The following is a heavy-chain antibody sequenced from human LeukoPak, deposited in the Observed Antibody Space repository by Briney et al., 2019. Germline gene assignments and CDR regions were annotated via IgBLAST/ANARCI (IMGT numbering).Heavy chain of an antibody. CDR2: INPSGGST. J-gene: IGHJ5*02. V-gene: IGHV1-46*01. Sequence: ASVKVSCKASGYTFTSYYMHWVRQAPGQGLEWMGIINPSGGSTSYAQKFQGRVTMTRDTSTSTVYMELSSLRSEDTAVYYCARDAPPGVYCSSTSCQNNWFDPGGREPWSPSPQ. CDR3: ARDAPPGVYCSSTSCQNNWFDP. D-gene: IGHD2-2*01. CDR1: GYTFTSYY.